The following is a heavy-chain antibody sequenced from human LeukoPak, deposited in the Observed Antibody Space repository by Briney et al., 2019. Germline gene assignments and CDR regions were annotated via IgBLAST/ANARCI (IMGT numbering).Heavy chain of an antibody. D-gene: IGHD1-1*01. Sequence: GGSLTLSCEASGFTFSTHWMSWVRQAPRKGLEWVASINPDGSHRYYLDSVMGRFTISRDNTKNSLYLQMYSLGAEDTAVYYCARLLGTSTTYDYWGQGTLVTVSS. CDR2: INPDGSHR. J-gene: IGHJ4*02. V-gene: IGHV3-7*01. CDR3: ARLLGTSTTYDY. CDR1: GFTFSTHW.